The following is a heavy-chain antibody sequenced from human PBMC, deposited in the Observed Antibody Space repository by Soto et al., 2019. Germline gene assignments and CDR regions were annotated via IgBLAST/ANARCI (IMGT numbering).Heavy chain of an antibody. V-gene: IGHV3-48*02. CDR1: GFTFSSYS. Sequence: EVQLVESGGGLVQPGGSLRHSCAASGFTFSSYSMNCVRQAPGKGLEWVSYISSRSDTMYYADSVKDRFTISRDNAKSSLYLQMNSLRDEDKAVYYGARDRPTPEWLRIYYFDFGGQGTLVTVP. CDR2: ISSRSDTM. CDR3: ARDRPTPEWLRIYYFDF. J-gene: IGHJ4*02. D-gene: IGHD5-12*01.